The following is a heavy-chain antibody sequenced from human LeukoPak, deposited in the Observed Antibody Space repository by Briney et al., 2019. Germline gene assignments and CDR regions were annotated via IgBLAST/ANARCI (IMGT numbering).Heavy chain of an antibody. D-gene: IGHD3-3*01. V-gene: IGHV3-66*01. CDR3: ARDGEAIFGMVQFDH. Sequence: PGGSLRLSCAASGFTVSSNYMSWVRQAPGKGLEWVSVIYSGGSTYYADSVKGRFTISRDNSKNTVYLQMNSLRAEDTAVYYCARDGEAIFGMVQFDHWGQGTLVTVSS. CDR1: GFTVSSNY. J-gene: IGHJ4*02. CDR2: IYSGGST.